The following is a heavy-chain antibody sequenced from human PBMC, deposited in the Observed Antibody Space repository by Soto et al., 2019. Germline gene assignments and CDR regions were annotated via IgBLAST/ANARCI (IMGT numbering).Heavy chain of an antibody. CDR2: ISYDGSNK. D-gene: IGHD6-13*01. CDR1: GFTFSSYG. J-gene: IGHJ1*01. V-gene: IGHV3-30*18. CDR3: AKGGIAAAGTEYFQH. Sequence: GGSLRLSCAASGFTFSSYGMHWVRQAPGKGLEWVAVISYDGSNKYYADSVKGRFTISRDNSKNTLYLQMNSLRAEDTAVYYCAKGGIAAAGTEYFQHWGQGTLVTVSS.